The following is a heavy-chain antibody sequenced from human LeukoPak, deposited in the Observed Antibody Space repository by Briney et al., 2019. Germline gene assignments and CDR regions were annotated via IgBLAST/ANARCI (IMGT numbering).Heavy chain of an antibody. D-gene: IGHD2-2*01. V-gene: IGHV1-18*01. J-gene: IGHJ4*02. CDR2: ISAYNGNT. Sequence: ASVKVSCKASGYTFTSYGISWVRQAPGQGLEWMGWISAYNGNTNYAQKLQGRVTMTTDTSTSTAYMELRSLRSDDTAVYYCARVGGVVVPAALYFDYWGQGALVTVSS. CDR1: GYTFTSYG. CDR3: ARVGGVVVPAALYFDY.